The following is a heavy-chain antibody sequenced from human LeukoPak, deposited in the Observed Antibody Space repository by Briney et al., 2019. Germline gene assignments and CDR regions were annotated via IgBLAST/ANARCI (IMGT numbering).Heavy chain of an antibody. D-gene: IGHD3-16*02. CDR3: ARERPTFGGVTVQPPSGFDY. J-gene: IGHJ4*02. CDR2: ISSSSSYI. CDR1: GFTFSSYS. Sequence: GGSLRLSCAASGFTFSSYSMNWVRQAPGKGLEWVSSISSSSSYIYYADSVKGRFTISRDNAKNSLYLQMNSLRAEDTAVYYCARERPTFGGVTVQPPSGFDYWGQGTLVTVSS. V-gene: IGHV3-21*01.